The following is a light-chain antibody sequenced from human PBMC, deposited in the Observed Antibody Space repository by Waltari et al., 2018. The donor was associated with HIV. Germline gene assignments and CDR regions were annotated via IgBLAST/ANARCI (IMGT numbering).Light chain of an antibody. CDR1: TSDVGNSNY. V-gene: IGLV2-14*03. CDR3: SSYTSSATWV. CDR2: DVT. J-gene: IGLJ3*02. Sequence: QSALTQPASVSGSPGQSITISCTGATSDVGNSNYVSWYQHHPGKAPNLMIYDVTKRPSGVSNRFSGSKSGNTASLTISGLQAEDEADYFCSSYTSSATWVFGGGTKLTVV.